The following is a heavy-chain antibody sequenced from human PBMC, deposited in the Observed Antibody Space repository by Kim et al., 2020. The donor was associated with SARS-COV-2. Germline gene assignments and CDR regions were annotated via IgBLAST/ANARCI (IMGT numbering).Heavy chain of an antibody. Sequence: SVKVSCKASGGTFSSYAISWVRQAPGQGLEWMGGIIPIFGTANYAQKFQGRVTITADESTSTAYMELSSLRSEDTAVYYCARGSFYEIFGVAMGYWGQGTLVTVSS. V-gene: IGHV1-69*13. D-gene: IGHD3-3*01. CDR3: ARGSFYEIFGVAMGY. CDR2: IIPIFGTA. J-gene: IGHJ4*02. CDR1: GGTFSSYA.